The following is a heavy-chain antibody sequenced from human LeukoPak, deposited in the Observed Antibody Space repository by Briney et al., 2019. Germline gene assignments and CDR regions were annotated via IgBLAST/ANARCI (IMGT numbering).Heavy chain of an antibody. CDR2: IRVYIGNT. Sequence: SVKLSCKAAGYTYTRYGTTGVPQAPRQGLEWMGWIRVYIGNTNYAPKLQGRVTMTTDTSTSTAYMELRSLRSDDTAVYYCARDQYQLLYSYYYYGMDVWGQGTTVTVSS. CDR1: GYTYTRYG. J-gene: IGHJ6*02. CDR3: ARDQYQLLYSYYYYGMDV. D-gene: IGHD2-2*02. V-gene: IGHV1-18*01.